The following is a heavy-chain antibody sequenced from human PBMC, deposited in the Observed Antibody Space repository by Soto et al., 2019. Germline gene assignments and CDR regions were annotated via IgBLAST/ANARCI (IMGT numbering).Heavy chain of an antibody. Sequence: VQLLESGGGLVQPGGSLRLSCAASGFTFSSYAMSWVRQAPGKGLEWVSAISGSGGSTYYADSVKGRFTISRDNSNNTLYLQMNSLRAEDTAVYYCAKDRVVVPAARAGYNWFDPWGQGTLVTVSS. D-gene: IGHD2-2*01. CDR3: AKDRVVVPAARAGYNWFDP. V-gene: IGHV3-23*01. CDR1: GFTFSSYA. J-gene: IGHJ5*02. CDR2: ISGSGGST.